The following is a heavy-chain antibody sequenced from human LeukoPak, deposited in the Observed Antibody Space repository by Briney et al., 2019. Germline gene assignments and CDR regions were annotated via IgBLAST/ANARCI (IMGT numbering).Heavy chain of an antibody. V-gene: IGHV1-69*05. D-gene: IGHD3-22*01. CDR2: IIPIFGTA. Sequence: SVKVSCKASGCTFSSYAISWVRQAPGQGLEWMGRIIPIFGTANYAQKFQGRVTITTDESTSTAYMELSSLRSEDTAVYYCARDQGERYYDSSGYFDYWGQGTLVTVSS. CDR1: GCTFSSYA. CDR3: ARDQGERYYDSSGYFDY. J-gene: IGHJ4*02.